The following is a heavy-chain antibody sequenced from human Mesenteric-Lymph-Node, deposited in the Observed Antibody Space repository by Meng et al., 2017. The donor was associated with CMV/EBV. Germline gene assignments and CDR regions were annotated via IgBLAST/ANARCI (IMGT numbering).Heavy chain of an antibody. Sequence: GESLKISCAASGFTFSSYEMNWVRQAPGKGLEWVSSISTSSTYIYYADSVKGRFTISRDDAKNSLYLQMNSLRAEDTALYYCARNPGTDAFDIWGQGAMVTVSS. D-gene: IGHD3-10*01. CDR1: GFTFSSYE. J-gene: IGHJ3*02. CDR3: ARNPGTDAFDI. CDR2: ISTSSTYI. V-gene: IGHV3-21*01.